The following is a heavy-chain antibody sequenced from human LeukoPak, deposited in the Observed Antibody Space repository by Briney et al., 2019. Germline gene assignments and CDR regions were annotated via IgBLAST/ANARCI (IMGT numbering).Heavy chain of an antibody. CDR1: GFTFSSYA. J-gene: IGHJ4*02. V-gene: IGHV3-23*01. CDR3: AKHYASGTYYNYLDY. Sequence: PGGSLRLSCAACGFTFSSYAMSWVRRAPGKGLEWVSAISSNGGGTFYADSVKGQFTISRDNSQNTLYLQMNSLRAEDTAIYYCAKHYASGTYYNYLDYWGQGTLVTVSS. CDR2: ISSNGGGT. D-gene: IGHD3-10*01.